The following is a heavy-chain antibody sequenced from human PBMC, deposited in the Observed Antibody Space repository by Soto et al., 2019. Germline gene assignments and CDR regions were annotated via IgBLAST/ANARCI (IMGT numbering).Heavy chain of an antibody. V-gene: IGHV4-4*07. J-gene: IGHJ5*02. CDR1: GGSISGYY. CDR2: IYGSGST. CDR3: ARDMHAGFTHYFDP. Sequence: SETLSLTCTVSGGSISGYYWNWIRQAAGKGLEWIGRIYGSGSTNYNPSLKSRVTMSVDTSRRQFSLRLSSVTAADTAIYYCARDMHAGFTHYFDPWGQGTLVTVSS. D-gene: IGHD1-26*01.